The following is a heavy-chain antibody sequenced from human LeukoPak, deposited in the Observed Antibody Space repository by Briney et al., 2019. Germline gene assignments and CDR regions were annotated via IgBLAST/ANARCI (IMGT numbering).Heavy chain of an antibody. J-gene: IGHJ4*02. Sequence: GGSLRLSCAASGFTFSSYAMSWVRQAPGKGLEWVSAISGSGGSTYYADSVKGRFTISRDNSKNTLYLQMNSLRAEDTAVYYCARHSNYDTLTGYPHWGQGTLVTVSS. CDR1: GFTFSSYA. D-gene: IGHD3-9*01. CDR2: ISGSGGST. V-gene: IGHV3-23*01. CDR3: ARHSNYDTLTGYPH.